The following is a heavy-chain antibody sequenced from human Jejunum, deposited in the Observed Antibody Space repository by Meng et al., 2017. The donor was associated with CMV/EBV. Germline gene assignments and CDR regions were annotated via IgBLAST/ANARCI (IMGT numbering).Heavy chain of an antibody. CDR3: ARATVYSDVYYVDY. Sequence: GFRLSAPFMHWVRQAPGKGLEWVGRIKRKSDSYATEYAASVKGRFTISRDDSKNSLYLQMNSLTIEDTAVYYCARATVYSDVYYVDYWGQGTLVTVSS. CDR1: GFRLSAPF. J-gene: IGHJ4*02. D-gene: IGHD6-13*01. V-gene: IGHV3-72*01. CDR2: IKRKSDSYAT.